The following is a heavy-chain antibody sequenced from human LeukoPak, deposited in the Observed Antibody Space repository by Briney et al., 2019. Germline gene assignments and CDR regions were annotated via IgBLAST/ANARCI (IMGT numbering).Heavy chain of an antibody. D-gene: IGHD3-3*01. CDR2: IWYDGSNK. V-gene: IGHV3-33*08. CDR3: ARDYDFWSGYYYGMDV. CDR1: GFTFSDYY. J-gene: IGHJ6*02. Sequence: SLRLSCAASGFTFSDYYMGWIRQAPGKGLEWVAVIWYDGSNKYYADSVKGRFTISRDNSKNTLYLQMNSLRAEDTAVYYCARDYDFWSGYYYGMDVWGQGTTVTVSS.